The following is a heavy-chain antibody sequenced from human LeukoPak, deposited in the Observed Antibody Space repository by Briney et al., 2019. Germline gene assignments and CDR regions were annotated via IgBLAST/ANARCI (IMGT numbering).Heavy chain of an antibody. D-gene: IGHD2-2*01. CDR2: IIPIFGTA. J-gene: IGHJ4*02. CDR3: AREACSSTSCYFSSD. V-gene: IGHV1-69*13. Sequence: VQVSSKASGSTLYSNAISRGGHAPGQRREWMGGIIPIFGTANYAQKFQGRVTITADESTSTAYMELSSLRSEDTAVYYCAREACSSTSCYFSSDWGQGTLVTVSS. CDR1: GSTLYSNA.